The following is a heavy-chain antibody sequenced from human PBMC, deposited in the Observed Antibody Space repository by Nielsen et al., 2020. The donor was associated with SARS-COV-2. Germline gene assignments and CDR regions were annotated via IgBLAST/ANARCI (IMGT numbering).Heavy chain of an antibody. Sequence: WIRQPPGKGLEWVANIKQDGSEKYYVDSVKGRFTISRDNAKNSLYLQMNSLRAEDTALYYCAKWTGALIYFYGMDVWGQGTTVTVSS. J-gene: IGHJ6*02. D-gene: IGHD3/OR15-3a*01. CDR2: IKQDGSEK. V-gene: IGHV3-7*03. CDR3: AKWTGALIYFYGMDV.